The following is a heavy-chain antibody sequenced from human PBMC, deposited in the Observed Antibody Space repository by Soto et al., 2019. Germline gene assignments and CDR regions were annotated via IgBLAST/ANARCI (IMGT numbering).Heavy chain of an antibody. CDR3: ARGGGTAGITIFGVVPWHYYYYGMDV. CDR1: GYSISSGYY. J-gene: IGHJ6*02. V-gene: IGHV4-38-2*01. D-gene: IGHD3-3*01. Sequence: SETLSLTCAVSGYSISSGYYWGWIRQPPGKGLEWIGSIYHSGSTYYNPSLKSRVTISVDTSKNQFSLKLSSVNAADTAVYHCARGGGTAGITIFGVVPWHYYYYGMDVWGQGNTVT. CDR2: IYHSGST.